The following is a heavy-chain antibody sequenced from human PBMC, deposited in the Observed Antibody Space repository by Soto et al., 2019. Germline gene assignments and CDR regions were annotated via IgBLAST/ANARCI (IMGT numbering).Heavy chain of an antibody. J-gene: IGHJ4*02. CDR3: ARGQEGVVATH. CDR1: GGSLSGYY. Sequence: QVQLQQWGAGLLKPSETLSLNCAVTGGSLSGYYWSWIRQPPGKGLEWIGEVKDGGHTNYSPSLRGXXPXSXXTSNHHFSLRLNSVTAADTGVYYCARGQEGVVATHWDQGSLVTVSS. CDR2: VKDGGHT. V-gene: IGHV4-34*01. D-gene: IGHD5-12*01.